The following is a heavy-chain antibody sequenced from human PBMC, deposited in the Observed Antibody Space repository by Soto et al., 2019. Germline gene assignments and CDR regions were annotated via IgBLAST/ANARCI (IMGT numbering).Heavy chain of an antibody. CDR2: ISGSGGST. Sequence: PGGSLRLPCAASGFTFSSYAISWVRQAPGKGLEWVSAISGSGGSTYYADSVKGRFTISRDNSKNTLYLQMNSLRAEDTAVYYCAEGRGRTVTTYAQHWGQGTLVTVSS. V-gene: IGHV3-23*01. CDR3: AEGRGRTVTTYAQH. CDR1: GFTFSSYA. J-gene: IGHJ1*01. D-gene: IGHD4-17*01.